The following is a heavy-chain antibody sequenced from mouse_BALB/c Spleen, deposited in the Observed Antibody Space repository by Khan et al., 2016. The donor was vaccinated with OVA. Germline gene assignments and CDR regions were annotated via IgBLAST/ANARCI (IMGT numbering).Heavy chain of an antibody. V-gene: IGHV3-2*02. CDR3: ARGRAY. D-gene: IGHD3-3*01. CDR1: GYSVTSDYA. Sequence: EVQLQESGPGLVKPSQSLSLTCTVTGYSVTSDYAWNWIRQFPGNKLEWMGYINYSGSTSYTPSLKRRISITRDTSKNQFFLQLSSVTTEDTATYYCARGRAYWGQGTLVTVSA. CDR2: INYSGST. J-gene: IGHJ3*01.